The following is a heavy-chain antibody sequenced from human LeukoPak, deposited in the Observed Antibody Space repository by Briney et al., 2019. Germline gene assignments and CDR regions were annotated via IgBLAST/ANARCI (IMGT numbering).Heavy chain of an antibody. CDR3: AKDAQWQVDLDYYYYYMDV. V-gene: IGHV4-61*02. CDR2: IYTSGST. CDR1: GGSISSGSYY. J-gene: IGHJ6*03. Sequence: SETLSLTCTVSGGSISSGSYYWSWIRQPAGKGLEWIGRIYTSGSTNYNPSLKSRVTMSVDTSKSQFSLRLSSVTAADTAVYYCAKDAQWQVDLDYYYYYMDVWGKGTTVTISS. D-gene: IGHD6-19*01.